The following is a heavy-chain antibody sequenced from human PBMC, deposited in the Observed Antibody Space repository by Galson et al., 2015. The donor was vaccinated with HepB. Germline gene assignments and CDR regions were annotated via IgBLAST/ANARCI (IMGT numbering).Heavy chain of an antibody. Sequence: SLRLSCAASGFTFSSYSMNWVRQAPGKGLEWVSYISSSSSTIYYADSVKGRFTISRDNAKNSLYLQMNSLRDEDTAVYYCARVTRGMGPAASYGMDVWGQGTTVTVSS. CDR2: ISSSSSTI. CDR1: GFTFSSYS. V-gene: IGHV3-48*02. D-gene: IGHD2-2*01. CDR3: ARVTRGMGPAASYGMDV. J-gene: IGHJ6*02.